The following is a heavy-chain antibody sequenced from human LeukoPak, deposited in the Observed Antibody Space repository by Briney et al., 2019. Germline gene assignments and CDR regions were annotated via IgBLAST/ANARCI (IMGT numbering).Heavy chain of an antibody. CDR3: ARSDYDFWSGYIY. CDR2: IGGSGGNP. Sequence: PGGSLTLSCAASGFIFSSNRMGWLRQATGKGLEWVSAIGGSGGNPYYAHPVRGHFTISRANYTNPLYLQMNSLRAEGTAVYYCARSDYDFWSGYIYWGQGTLVTVSS. J-gene: IGHJ4*02. V-gene: IGHV3-23*01. D-gene: IGHD3-3*01. CDR1: GFIFSSNR.